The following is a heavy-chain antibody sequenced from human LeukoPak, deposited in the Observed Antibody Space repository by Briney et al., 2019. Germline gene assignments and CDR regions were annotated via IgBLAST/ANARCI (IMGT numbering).Heavy chain of an antibody. V-gene: IGHV1-18*01. D-gene: IGHD2-15*01. CDR2: ISAYNGNT. CDR3: ARDPIGYCSGGSCYYYYMDV. J-gene: IGHJ6*03. Sequence: GASVKVSRKASGYTFTSYGISWVRQAPGQGLEWMGWISAYNGNTNYAQKLQGRVTMTTDTSTSTAYMELRSLRSDDTAVYYCARDPIGYCSGGSCYYYYMDVWGKGTTVTISS. CDR1: GYTFTSYG.